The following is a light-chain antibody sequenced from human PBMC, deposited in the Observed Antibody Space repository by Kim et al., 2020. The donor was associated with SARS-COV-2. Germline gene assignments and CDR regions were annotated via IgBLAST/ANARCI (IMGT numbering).Light chain of an antibody. CDR2: DAS. V-gene: IGKV3-11*01. CDR1: QNVH. J-gene: IGKJ4*01. Sequence: EVVLTQSPVNLSLSPGERATLSCRANQNVHIAWYQVKPGRAPRLLLYDASHRALDVPARFSGSGSGTDFILTISSLEPEDFGVYYCQQRSRRALSFGRGTKLEI. CDR3: QQRSRRALS.